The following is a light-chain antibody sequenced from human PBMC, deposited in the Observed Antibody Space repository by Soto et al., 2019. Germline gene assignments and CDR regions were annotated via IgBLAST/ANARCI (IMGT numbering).Light chain of an antibody. CDR1: QSISSY. CDR2: AAS. Sequence: GDGVTITCRASQSISSYVSWYQQKPGKAPKLLIYAASRLESGVPSRFSGSRSGTDFTLTISSLQPEDFANYYCQQSYSRMTFGQGTKVDIK. J-gene: IGKJ1*01. CDR3: QQSYSRMT. V-gene: IGKV1-39*01.